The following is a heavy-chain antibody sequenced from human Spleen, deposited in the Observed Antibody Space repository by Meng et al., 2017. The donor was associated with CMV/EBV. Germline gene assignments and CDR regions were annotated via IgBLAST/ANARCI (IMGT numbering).Heavy chain of an antibody. J-gene: IGHJ6*02. D-gene: IGHD1-26*01. CDR3: ARGGSGSYLYYYYGMDV. Sequence: GGSLRLSCAASGFTFSSYAMHWVRQAPGKGLEWVAVISYDGSNKYYADSVKGRFTISRDNSKNTLYLQMNSLRAEDTAVYYCARGGSGSYLYYYYGMDVWGQGTTVTVSS. CDR2: ISYDGSNK. CDR1: GFTFSSYA. V-gene: IGHV3-30*04.